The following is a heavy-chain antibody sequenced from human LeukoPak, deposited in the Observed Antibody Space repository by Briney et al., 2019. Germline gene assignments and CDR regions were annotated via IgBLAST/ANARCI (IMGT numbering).Heavy chain of an antibody. CDR2: ISSSSSYI. J-gene: IGHJ3*02. V-gene: IGHV3-21*01. CDR1: GFTFSSYS. CDR3: ARVWIDWDIAARGDDAFDI. Sequence: GGSLRLSCAASGFTFSSYSMNWVRQAPGKGLEWVSSISSSSSYIYYADSVKGRFTISRDNAKNSLYLQMNSLRAEDTAVYYCARVWIDWDIAARGDDAFDIWGQGTMVTVSS. D-gene: IGHD6-6*01.